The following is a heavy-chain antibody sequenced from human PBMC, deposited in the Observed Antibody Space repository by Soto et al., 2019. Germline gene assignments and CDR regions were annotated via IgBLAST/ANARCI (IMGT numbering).Heavy chain of an antibody. CDR1: GFTFSSYA. CDR3: AKGKPGGLVRGVLYGMDV. D-gene: IGHD3-10*01. J-gene: IGHJ6*02. Sequence: EVQLLESGGGLVQPGGSLRLSCAASGFTFSSYAMSWVRQAPGKGLEWVSAISGSGGSTYYADSVKGRFTISRDNSKNPLYLQMNRLRAEDTGVYYCAKGKPGGLVRGVLYGMDVWGQGTTVTVSS. V-gene: IGHV3-23*01. CDR2: ISGSGGST.